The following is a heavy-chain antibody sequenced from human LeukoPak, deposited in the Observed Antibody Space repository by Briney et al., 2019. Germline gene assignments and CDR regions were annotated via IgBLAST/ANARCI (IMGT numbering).Heavy chain of an antibody. CDR3: ARGYVDTAMVISLYYMDV. CDR1: GYTFTGYY. J-gene: IGHJ6*03. V-gene: IGHV1-2*02. CDR2: INPNSGGT. D-gene: IGHD5-18*01. Sequence: ASVKLSCKASGYTFTGYYMHWVRQAPGQGLEWIGWINPNSGGTNYAQKFQGRVTMTRDTSISTAYMELSRLRSDDTAVYYCARGYVDTAMVISLYYMDVWGKGTTVTISS.